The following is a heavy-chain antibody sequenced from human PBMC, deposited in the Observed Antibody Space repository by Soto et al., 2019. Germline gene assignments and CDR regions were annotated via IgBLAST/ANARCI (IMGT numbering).Heavy chain of an antibody. V-gene: IGHV3-23*01. CDR3: ANPLWFGDPVPLELDY. CDR2: ISGSGGST. D-gene: IGHD3-10*01. Sequence: GGSLRLSCAASGFTFSSYAMSWVRQAPGKGLEWVSAISGSGGSTYYADPVKGRFTISRDNSKNTLYLQMNSLRAEDTAVYYCANPLWFGDPVPLELDYWGQGTLVTVSS. CDR1: GFTFSSYA. J-gene: IGHJ4*02.